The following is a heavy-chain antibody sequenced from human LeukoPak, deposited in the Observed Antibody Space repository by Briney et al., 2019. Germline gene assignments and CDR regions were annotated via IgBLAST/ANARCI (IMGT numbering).Heavy chain of an antibody. D-gene: IGHD1-20*01. CDR2: IYYSGST. Sequence: PSETLSLTCTVPGGSISSYYWSWIRQPPGKGLEWIGYIYYSGSTNYNPSLKSRVTISVDTSKNQFSLKLSSVTAADTAVYYCARAAITAYYMDVWGKGTTVTVSS. CDR3: ARAAITAYYMDV. CDR1: GGSISSYY. J-gene: IGHJ6*03. V-gene: IGHV4-59*01.